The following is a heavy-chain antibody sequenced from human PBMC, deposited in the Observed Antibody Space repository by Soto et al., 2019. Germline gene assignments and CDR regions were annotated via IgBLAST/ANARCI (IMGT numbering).Heavy chain of an antibody. CDR3: MRDPFSFDP. CDR1: GYSFTQYG. Sequence: QAQLVQSGGEVKNPGASVKVSCKASGYSFTQYGISWLRQAPGQGLEWMGWISGYNNNRHYAEKVQDRLTMTIDTSTTTAYMELRSLRSDDTAVYYCMRDPFSFDPWGQGTLVTVSS. V-gene: IGHV1-18*04. J-gene: IGHJ5*02. CDR2: ISGYNNNR.